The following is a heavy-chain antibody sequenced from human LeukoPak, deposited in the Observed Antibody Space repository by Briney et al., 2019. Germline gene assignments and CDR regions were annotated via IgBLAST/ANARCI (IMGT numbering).Heavy chain of an antibody. V-gene: IGHV4-59*01. D-gene: IGHD5-24*01. CDR1: GGSISSYY. Sequence: SETLSLTCTVSGGSISSYYWSWIRQPPGKGLEWIGYIFYSGLTNYNPSLKSRVTISVDTSKNQFSLKLSSVTAADTAVYYCARTSLVEMATIAPYYYYYGMDVWGQGTTVTVSS. J-gene: IGHJ6*02. CDR3: ARTSLVEMATIAPYYYYYGMDV. CDR2: IFYSGLT.